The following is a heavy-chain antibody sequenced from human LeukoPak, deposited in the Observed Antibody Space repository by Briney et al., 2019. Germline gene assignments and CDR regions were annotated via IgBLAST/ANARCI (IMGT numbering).Heavy chain of an antibody. CDR2: SSGNGGNT. D-gene: IGHD1-26*01. CDR3: AKSPGTLVVGAFDS. Sequence: GGSLRLSCAASGFTFSTYGMSWVRQAPGKGLEWVSISSGNGGNTYYADPVKGRFTISRDNSKNTLYLQMNSLSAEDTALYYCAKSPGTLVVGAFDSWGQGTLVTVSS. CDR1: GFTFSTYG. J-gene: IGHJ4*02. V-gene: IGHV3-23*01.